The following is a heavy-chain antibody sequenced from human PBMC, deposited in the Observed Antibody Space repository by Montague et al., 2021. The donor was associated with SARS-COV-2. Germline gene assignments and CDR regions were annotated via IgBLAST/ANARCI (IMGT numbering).Heavy chain of an antibody. J-gene: IGHJ3*02. Sequence: SETLSLTCTVSGSSISSSSYYWGWIRQPPGKGLEWIGSIYYSGSTYYNPSLKSRVTISVDTSKNQFSLKLSSVTAADTAVYYCARHSGRDAIFGVIIIPGLFDIWGQGTMVTDS. V-gene: IGHV4-39*01. CDR2: IYYSGST. CDR1: GSSISSSSYY. CDR3: ARHSGRDAIFGVIIIPGLFDI. D-gene: IGHD3-3*01.